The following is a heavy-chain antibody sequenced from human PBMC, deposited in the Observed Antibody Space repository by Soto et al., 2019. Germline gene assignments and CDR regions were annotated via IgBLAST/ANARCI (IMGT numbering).Heavy chain of an antibody. V-gene: IGHV3-23*01. J-gene: IGHJ4*02. CDR1: GFSFRSYA. CDR3: ADGGRYPYF. CDR2: ISAGGDGT. D-gene: IGHD1-26*01. Sequence: EVQLLESGGDLVQPGGSLTLSCAASGFSFRSYAMGWVRQAPGKGLAWVSSISAGGDGTYYADSVKGRFIISRDNSKNTLYLQMDSLRAEDTAVYYCADGGRYPYFWGQGTLVTVSS.